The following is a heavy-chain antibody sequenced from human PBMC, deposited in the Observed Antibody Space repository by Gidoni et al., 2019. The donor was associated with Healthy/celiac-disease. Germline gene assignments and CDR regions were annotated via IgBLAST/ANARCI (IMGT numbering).Heavy chain of an antibody. D-gene: IGHD2-15*01. Sequence: VPLVPSGAEVKKPSASVKVSCKASVYIFTSYGISWVRQAPGQGLEWMGWISADNGNTNYAQKLQGRVTMTTDTSTSTADMELRSRRYDDTAVYYCARESGGNRFDYWGQGTLVTVSS. V-gene: IGHV1-18*01. J-gene: IGHJ4*02. CDR2: ISADNGNT. CDR1: VYIFTSYG. CDR3: ARESGGNRFDY.